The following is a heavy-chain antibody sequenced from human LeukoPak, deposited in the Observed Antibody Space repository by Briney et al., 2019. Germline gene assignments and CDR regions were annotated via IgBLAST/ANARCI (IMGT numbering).Heavy chain of an antibody. CDR2: IYYSGST. CDR3: ARAPSSRAPFDY. CDR1: GGSISNYY. V-gene: IGHV4-59*01. D-gene: IGHD2-2*01. J-gene: IGHJ4*02. Sequence: SETLSLTCTVSGGSISNYYWSWIRQPPGKGLEWIGYIYYSGSTNYNPSLKSRVTISVDTSKNQFSLKLSSVTAADTAVYYCARAPSSRAPFDYWGQGTLVTVSS.